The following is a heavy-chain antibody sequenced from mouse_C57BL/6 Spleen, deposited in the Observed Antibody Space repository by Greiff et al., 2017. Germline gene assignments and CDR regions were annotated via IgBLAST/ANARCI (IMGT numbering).Heavy chain of an antibody. Sequence: EVKVVESGGGLVQPKGSLKLSCAASGFSFNTYAMNWVRQAPGKGLEWVARIRSKSNNYATYYADSVKDRFTISRDDSESMLYLQMNNLKTEDTAMYYCVRHDYDDAMDYWGQGTSVTVSS. V-gene: IGHV10-1*01. CDR2: IRSKSNNYAT. J-gene: IGHJ4*01. CDR1: GFSFNTYA. CDR3: VRHDYDDAMDY. D-gene: IGHD2-4*01.